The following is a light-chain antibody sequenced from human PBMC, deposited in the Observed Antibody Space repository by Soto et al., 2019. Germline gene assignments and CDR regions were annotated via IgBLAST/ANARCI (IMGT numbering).Light chain of an antibody. CDR1: SSDIGGYNY. V-gene: IGLV2-8*01. J-gene: IGLJ3*02. CDR2: EVN. CDR3: NACAGRNKLL. Sequence: QSALTQPPSASGSPGQSVTISCTGTSSDIGGYNYVSWYRQHPGKAPKLMIFEVNKRPSGVPDRFSGSKFGNTASLTVSGLQTEAEDYYYCNACAGRNKLLFGGGTKVTVL.